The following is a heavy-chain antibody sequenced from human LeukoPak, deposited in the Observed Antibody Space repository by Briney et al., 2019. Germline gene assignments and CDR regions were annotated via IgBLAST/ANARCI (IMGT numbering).Heavy chain of an antibody. Sequence: GGSLRLSCAASGFTFSSYWMHWVRQAPGKGLVWVSRINSDGSSTTYADSVKGRFTISRDNAKKTLYLQMNSLRAEDTAVYYCAKSAMVRGRSFYYYDMDVWGKGTTVTVSS. CDR1: GFTFSSYW. CDR3: AKSAMVRGRSFYYYDMDV. CDR2: INSDGSST. D-gene: IGHD3-10*01. V-gene: IGHV3-74*03. J-gene: IGHJ6*04.